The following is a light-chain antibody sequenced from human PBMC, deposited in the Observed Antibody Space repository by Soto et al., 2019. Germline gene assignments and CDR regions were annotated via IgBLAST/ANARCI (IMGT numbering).Light chain of an antibody. CDR1: SSNIGNDY. CDR3: GTWDSSLSAGV. CDR2: DNN. Sequence: QSVLTQPPSVSAAPGQKVTISCSGSSSNIGNDYVSWYQHLPGTAPKLLIYDNNQRPSGIPDRFSGSKSGTSATLGITELQTGDEADYYCGTWDSSLSAGVFGGGTKLTVL. V-gene: IGLV1-51*01. J-gene: IGLJ2*01.